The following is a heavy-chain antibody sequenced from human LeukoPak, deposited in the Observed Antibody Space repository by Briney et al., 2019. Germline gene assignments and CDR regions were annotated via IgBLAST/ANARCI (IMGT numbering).Heavy chain of an antibody. CDR1: GFTFSSYA. J-gene: IGHJ4*02. CDR3: AKGDQKVVVTAILGY. CDR2: ISGSGGST. V-gene: IGHV3-23*01. D-gene: IGHD2-21*02. Sequence: RGSLRLSCAASGFTFSSYAMSWVRQAPGKGLEWVSAISGSGGSTYYADSVKGRFTISRDNSKNTLYLQMNSLRAEDTAVYYCAKGDQKVVVTAILGYWGQGTLVTVSS.